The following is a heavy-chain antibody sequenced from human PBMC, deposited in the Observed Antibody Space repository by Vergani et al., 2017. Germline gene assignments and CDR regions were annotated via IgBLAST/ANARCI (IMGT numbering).Heavy chain of an antibody. Sequence: VQLVESGGGLVQPGRSLRLSCAASGFTFDDYAMHWVRQAPGKGLEWVSGISWNSGSIGYADSVKGRFTISRDNAKNSLYLQMNSLRAEDTAVYYCARDPYGIAARNYYYYGMDVWGQGTTVTVSS. CDR1: GFTFDDYA. CDR3: ARDPYGIAARNYYYYGMDV. V-gene: IGHV3-9*01. J-gene: IGHJ6*02. D-gene: IGHD6-6*01. CDR2: ISWNSGSI.